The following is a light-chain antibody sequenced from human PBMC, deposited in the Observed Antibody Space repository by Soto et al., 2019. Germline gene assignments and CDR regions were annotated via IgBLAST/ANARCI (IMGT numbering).Light chain of an antibody. V-gene: IGLV2-14*01. CDR2: EVS. CDR3: SSYTSSDTYV. CDR1: SSDVGGYNY. J-gene: IGLJ1*01. Sequence: LTQPASVSGSPGQSITISCTGTSSDVGGYNYVSWYQQHPGEAPKLMIYEVSNQPSGVSNRFSGSKSGNTASLTISGLQAEDEADYSCSSYTSSDTYVFGTGTKVTVL.